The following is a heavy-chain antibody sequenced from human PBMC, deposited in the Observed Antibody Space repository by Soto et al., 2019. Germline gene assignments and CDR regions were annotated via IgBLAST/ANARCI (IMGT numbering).Heavy chain of an antibody. CDR2: MSYHGNNN. D-gene: IGHD4-4*01. V-gene: IGHV3-30*18. CDR3: AKSNRDFTGGAV. CDR1: GFTFSPYG. Sequence: GGSLRLSCAASGFTFSPYGMHWVRQAPGKGLEWVTAMSYHGNNNYYADSVEGRFTISRENAQNSFFLQMNSLRVGDTAVYYCAKSNRDFTGGAVGGKGTRVTFS. J-gene: IGHJ6*03.